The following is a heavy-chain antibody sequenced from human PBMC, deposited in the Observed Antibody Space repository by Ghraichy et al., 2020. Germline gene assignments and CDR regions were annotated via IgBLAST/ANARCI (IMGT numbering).Heavy chain of an antibody. V-gene: IGHV3-48*03. CDR1: GFTFSSYE. J-gene: IGHJ6*02. CDR2: ISSSGNSR. Sequence: GGSLRLSCAAYGFTFSSYEINWVRQAPGKGLEWVSYISSSGNSRYYADSVKGRFTVSRDNAKNSLYLQMNSLRGEDTAIYYCARDLRAYDYCGVDVWGQGTTVTVSS. CDR3: ARDLRAYDYCGVDV.